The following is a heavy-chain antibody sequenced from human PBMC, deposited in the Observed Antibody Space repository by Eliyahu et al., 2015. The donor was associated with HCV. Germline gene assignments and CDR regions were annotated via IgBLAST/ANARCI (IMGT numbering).Heavy chain of an antibody. V-gene: IGHV4-34*01. Sequence: QVQLQQWGAGLLKPSETLSLTCAVYGGSFSGYYWSWIRQPPGKGLEWIGEINHSGSTNYNPSLKSRVTISVDTSKNQFSLKLSSVTAADTAVYYCARGWHPFYYGGNSMRAYYMDVWGKGTTVTVSS. CDR3: ARGWHPFYYGGNSMRAYYMDV. D-gene: IGHD4-23*01. J-gene: IGHJ6*03. CDR2: INHSGST. CDR1: GGSFSGYY.